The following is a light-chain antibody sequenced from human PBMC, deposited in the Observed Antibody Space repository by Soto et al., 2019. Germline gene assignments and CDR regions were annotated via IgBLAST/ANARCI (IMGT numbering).Light chain of an antibody. Sequence: EIVMTQSPAFLSVSPGERATLFCRTSQGVNGQVVWYQHRPGQPPRLLIYDTSARAAGVPARFTGSGSATEFALTISSLQSEDVALYYCQHTLRWPPTFGQGTKVEI. J-gene: IGKJ1*01. CDR2: DTS. CDR1: QGVNGQ. V-gene: IGKV3-15*01. CDR3: QHTLRWPPT.